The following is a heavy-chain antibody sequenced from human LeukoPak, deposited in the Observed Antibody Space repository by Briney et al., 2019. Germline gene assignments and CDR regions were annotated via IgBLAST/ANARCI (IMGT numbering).Heavy chain of an antibody. J-gene: IGHJ6*02. Sequence: GGSLRLSCAASGFTFSSYWMNWVRQAPGKGLEWVANMNRDGSEKNYVDSIKGRFTISRDNAANSLYLQMNSLRVEDTAVYYCARDGGIIRFGGQDVWGQGTTVIVS. CDR2: MNRDGSEK. CDR1: GFTFSSYW. CDR3: ARDGGIIRFGGQDV. V-gene: IGHV3-7*01. D-gene: IGHD3-16*01.